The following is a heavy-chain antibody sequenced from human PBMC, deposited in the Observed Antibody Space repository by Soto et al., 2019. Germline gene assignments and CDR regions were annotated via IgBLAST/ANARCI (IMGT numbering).Heavy chain of an antibody. Sequence: GASVELSCKNSGGTFGSCAISWVRQATGQGLEWMGGIIPIFSTPNYAQKFQGRVTITADESTSTAYMELSSLRSEDTAVYYCARPIQYYFDTSAQSAWFDPWGQGTLVTVSS. V-gene: IGHV1-69*13. CDR3: ARPIQYYFDTSAQSAWFDP. D-gene: IGHD3-22*01. CDR2: IIPIFSTP. J-gene: IGHJ5*02. CDR1: GGTFGSCA.